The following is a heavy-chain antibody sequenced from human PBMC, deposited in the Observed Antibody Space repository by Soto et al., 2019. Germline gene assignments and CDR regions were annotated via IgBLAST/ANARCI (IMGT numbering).Heavy chain of an antibody. D-gene: IGHD2-15*01. V-gene: IGHV1-3*01. Sequence: GASVKVSRQASGYTFTSYAMHWVRQAPGQRLEWMGWINAGNGNTKYSQKFQGRVTITRDTSASTAYMELSSLRSEDTAVYYCARDKRIGHFDPWGQGTLVTVSS. CDR2: INAGNGNT. CDR3: ARDKRIGHFDP. J-gene: IGHJ5*02. CDR1: GYTFTSYA.